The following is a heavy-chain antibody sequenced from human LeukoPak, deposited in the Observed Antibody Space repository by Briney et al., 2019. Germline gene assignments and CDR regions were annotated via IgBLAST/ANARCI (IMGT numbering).Heavy chain of an antibody. CDR3: ARRLTQYDCFDP. D-gene: IGHD2-2*01. J-gene: IGHJ5*02. Sequence: SQTLSLTCAIYGDSVSSNSVTWNWIRQSPSRGLEWLGRTYYRSTWYNDYAVSVRGRITVNPDTSKNQFSLHLNSVTPEDTAVYYCARRLTQYDCFDPWGQGILVTVSS. CDR2: TYYRSTWYN. CDR1: GDSVSSNSVT. V-gene: IGHV6-1*01.